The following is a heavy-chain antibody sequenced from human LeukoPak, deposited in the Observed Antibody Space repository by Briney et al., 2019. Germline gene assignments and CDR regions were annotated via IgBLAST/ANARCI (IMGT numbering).Heavy chain of an antibody. Sequence: PGGSLRLSCAASGFAFSSLAMGWVRQAPGKGLEWVSAITDSGDTTYYADSVRGRFTISRDNSRNTIYLRMNSLRAEDTAVYYCAKDARRSNGWYFFDHWGQGALVTVSS. J-gene: IGHJ4*02. D-gene: IGHD6-19*01. V-gene: IGHV3-23*01. CDR1: GFAFSSLA. CDR2: ITDSGDTT. CDR3: AKDARRSNGWYFFDH.